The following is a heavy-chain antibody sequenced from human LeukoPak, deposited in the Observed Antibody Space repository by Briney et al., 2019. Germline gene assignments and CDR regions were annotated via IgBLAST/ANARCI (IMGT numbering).Heavy chain of an antibody. CDR3: ARGGVLYCSSTSCYFSYYYYYMDV. V-gene: IGHV1-69*02. J-gene: IGHJ6*03. D-gene: IGHD2-2*01. Sequence: GASVKVSCKASGGTFISYTISWVRQAPGQGLEWMGRIIPILGISNYAQKFQGRVTITADKSTSTAYMELSSLRSEDTAVYYCARGGVLYCSSTSCYFSYYYYYMDVWGKGTTVTVSS. CDR1: GGTFISYT. CDR2: IIPILGIS.